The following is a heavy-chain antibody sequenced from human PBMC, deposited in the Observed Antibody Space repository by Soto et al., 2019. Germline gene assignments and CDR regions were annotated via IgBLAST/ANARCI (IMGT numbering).Heavy chain of an antibody. CDR2: ISSSSSYI. D-gene: IGHD1-1*01. J-gene: IGHJ4*02. CDR3: ARVMDWTPYYFAY. CDR1: GFTCSSYS. V-gene: IGHV3-21*01. Sequence: GLCLILSCAASGFTCSSYSMNWVRQAPGKGLEWVSSISSSSSYIYYADSVKGRFTISRDNAKNSLYLQMNSLRAEDTAVYYCARVMDWTPYYFAYWGQGTLVTVSS.